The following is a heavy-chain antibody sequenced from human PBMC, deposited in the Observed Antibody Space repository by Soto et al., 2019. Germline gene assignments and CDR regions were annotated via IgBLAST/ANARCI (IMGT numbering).Heavy chain of an antibody. D-gene: IGHD6-19*01. CDR1: GFTFSNYW. CDR2: IKQDGSEK. J-gene: IGHJ4*02. Sequence: VGSLRLSCAASGFTFSNYWMNWVRQAPGKGLEWVANIKQDGSEKSYVDSVKGRFTISRDNAKNSLYLQMNSLRAEDTAVYYCARISSNGYYPRDYWGQGTLVTSPQ. V-gene: IGHV3-7*01. CDR3: ARISSNGYYPRDY.